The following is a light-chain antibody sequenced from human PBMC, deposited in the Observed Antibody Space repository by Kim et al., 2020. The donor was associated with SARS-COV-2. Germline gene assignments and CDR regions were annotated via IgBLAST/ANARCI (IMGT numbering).Light chain of an antibody. CDR1: QTVGRY. CDR3: QQRLNWPLS. Sequence: SWFPGERATLSCRASQTVGRYLAWYQQRPGRAPRLLIYDASDRATGIPTRFSGSGSGTDFTLTISSLEPDDFAVYYCQQRLNWPLSFGGGTKLEIK. CDR2: DAS. V-gene: IGKV3-11*01. J-gene: IGKJ4*01.